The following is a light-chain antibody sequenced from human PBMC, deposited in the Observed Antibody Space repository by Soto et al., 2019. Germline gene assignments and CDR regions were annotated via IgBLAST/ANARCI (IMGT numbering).Light chain of an antibody. CDR3: QQYNSFIWT. CDR1: QSISSW. V-gene: IGKV1-5*01. Sequence: IQITQSPSSLSASVGDRVTITCRASQSISSWLAWYQQKPGKAPKLLIYDASSLESGVPSRFSGSGSGTEFTLTISSLQPDDFATYYCQQYNSFIWTFGQGTKVDIK. CDR2: DAS. J-gene: IGKJ1*01.